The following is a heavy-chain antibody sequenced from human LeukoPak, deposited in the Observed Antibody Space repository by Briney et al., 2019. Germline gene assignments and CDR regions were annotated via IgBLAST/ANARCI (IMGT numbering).Heavy chain of an antibody. Sequence: GGSVRLSCAASGFTFNNYWMSWVRQTAGGGLEWVANIKVKGSEIYYVDSLKRRFTISRDNVKNSLYLEMNSLRAEDTALYYCARTLGYGWFDPWGQGTLVTVSS. V-gene: IGHV3-7*01. J-gene: IGHJ5*02. D-gene: IGHD5-12*01. CDR3: ARTLGYGWFDP. CDR1: GFTFNNYW. CDR2: IKVKGSEI.